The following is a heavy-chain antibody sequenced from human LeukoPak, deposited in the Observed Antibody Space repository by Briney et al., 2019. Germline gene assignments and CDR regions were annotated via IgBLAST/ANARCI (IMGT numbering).Heavy chain of an antibody. D-gene: IGHD1-1*01. CDR3: ARSHLRNWNDFHEIAHDP. V-gene: IGHV4-31*03. Sequence: SETLSLTCTVSGGSISSGGYYWSWIRQHPGKGLEWIGYIYYSGSTYYNPSLKSRVTISVDTSKNQFSLKLSSVTAADTAVYYCARSHLRNWNDFHEIAHDPWGQGTLVTVSS. CDR1: GGSISSGGYY. J-gene: IGHJ5*02. CDR2: IYYSGST.